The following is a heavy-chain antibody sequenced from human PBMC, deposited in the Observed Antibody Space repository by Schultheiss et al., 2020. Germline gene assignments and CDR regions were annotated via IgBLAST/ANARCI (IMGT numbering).Heavy chain of an antibody. CDR1: GGSISSYY. Sequence: SQTLSLTCTVSGGSISSYYWSWIRQPPGKGLEWIGSIYHSGATFYNPSLKSQVTISVDKSKNQFSLKLSSVTAADTAVYYCATTYYYGSGQTWGQGTLVTVSS. V-gene: IGHV4-59*04. CDR3: ATTYYYGSGQT. CDR2: IYHSGAT. J-gene: IGHJ5*02. D-gene: IGHD3-10*01.